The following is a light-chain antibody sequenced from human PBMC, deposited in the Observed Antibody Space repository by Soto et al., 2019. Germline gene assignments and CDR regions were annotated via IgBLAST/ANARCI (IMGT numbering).Light chain of an antibody. J-gene: IGKJ2*01. CDR3: QQYNNWPPYT. Sequence: EIVMTQSPATLSVSPGERATLSCRASQSVSNNLAWYQQKPGQAPRLLIYGTSTRATGIPARFSGSGSGTEFTLTISSLQSEDFAVYYCQQYNNWPPYTFGQGTKLEIK. CDR2: GTS. CDR1: QSVSNN. V-gene: IGKV3-15*01.